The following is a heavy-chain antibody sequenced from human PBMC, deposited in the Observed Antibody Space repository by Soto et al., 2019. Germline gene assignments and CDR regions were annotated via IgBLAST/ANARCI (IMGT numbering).Heavy chain of an antibody. CDR1: GGSISSGGYS. CDR3: ARDVVIAAAGTDYYYGMDV. D-gene: IGHD6-13*01. J-gene: IGHJ6*02. CDR2: IYYSGST. Sequence: SETLSLTCAVSGGSISSGGYSWSWIRQHPGKGLEWIGYIYYSGSTYYNPSLKSRVTISVDTSKNQFSLKLSSVTAADTAVYYCARDVVIAAAGTDYYYGMDVWGQGTTVTVSS. V-gene: IGHV4-31*11.